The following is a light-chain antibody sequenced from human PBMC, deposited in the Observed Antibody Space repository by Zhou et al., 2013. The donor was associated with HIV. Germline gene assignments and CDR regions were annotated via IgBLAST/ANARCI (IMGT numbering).Light chain of an antibody. J-gene: IGKJ1*01. CDR2: DAS. Sequence: EIVLTQSPATLSLSPGERATLSCRASQSVRTYLAWYQQRPGQAPRLLIYDASNRATGIPARFSGSGSGTDLTLTISSLEPEDFAVYYCQQRSNWPSWTFGQGTKVEIK. CDR1: QSVRTY. CDR3: QQRSNWPSWT. V-gene: IGKV3-11*01.